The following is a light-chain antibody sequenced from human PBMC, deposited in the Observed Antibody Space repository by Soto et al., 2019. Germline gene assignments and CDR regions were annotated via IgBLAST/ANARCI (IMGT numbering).Light chain of an antibody. J-gene: IGKJ1*01. Sequence: EIVLTQSPGTLSLSPGERATLSCRASQNVSSNYLAWYRRKPGQAPRLLIYGASSRATGIPDRFSGSGSGTDFTLTITRLEPEDFAVYYCQQYGSSPPTFGPGTRVEIK. CDR3: QQYGSSPPT. CDR1: QNVSSNY. CDR2: GAS. V-gene: IGKV3-20*01.